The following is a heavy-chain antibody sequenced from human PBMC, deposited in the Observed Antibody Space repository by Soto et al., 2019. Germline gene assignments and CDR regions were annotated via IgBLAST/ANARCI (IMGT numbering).Heavy chain of an antibody. Sequence: ASVKVSCKVSGFTLTELSIHWVRQAPGKGLEWMGGFDPEDGETIYAQKFQGRVTMTEDTSTDTAYMDLSSLRSEDTAVYYCAATYTVATITIDYWGQGTLVTVSS. V-gene: IGHV1-24*01. D-gene: IGHD5-12*01. J-gene: IGHJ4*02. CDR2: FDPEDGET. CDR3: AATYTVATITIDY. CDR1: GFTLTELS.